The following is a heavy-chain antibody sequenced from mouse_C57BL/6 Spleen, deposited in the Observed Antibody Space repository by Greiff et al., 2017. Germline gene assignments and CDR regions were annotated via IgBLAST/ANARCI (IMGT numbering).Heavy chain of an antibody. V-gene: IGHV1-76*01. J-gene: IGHJ2*01. Sequence: VQLQQSGAELVRPGASVKLSCKASGYTFTDYYINWVKQRPGQGLEWIARIYPGSGNTYYNEKFKGKATLTAEKSSSTAYMQLSSLTSEDSAVYFCATLCEYDASPYYFDYWGQGTTLTVSS. D-gene: IGHD2-4*01. CDR3: ATLCEYDASPYYFDY. CDR2: IYPGSGNT. CDR1: GYTFTDYY.